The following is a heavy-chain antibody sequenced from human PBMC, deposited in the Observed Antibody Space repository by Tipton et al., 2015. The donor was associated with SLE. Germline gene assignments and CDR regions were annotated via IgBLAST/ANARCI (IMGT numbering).Heavy chain of an antibody. V-gene: IGHV3-11*01. J-gene: IGHJ4*02. CDR2: ISSSSSTI. CDR3: ARTDTAMVSYYFDY. Sequence: LSLTCAVYGGSFSGYYWSWVRQAPGKGLEWVSYISSSSSTIYYADSVKGRFTISRDNSKNTLYLQMNSLRAEDTAVYYCARTDTAMVSYYFDYWGQGTLVTVSS. CDR1: GGSFSGYY. D-gene: IGHD5-18*01.